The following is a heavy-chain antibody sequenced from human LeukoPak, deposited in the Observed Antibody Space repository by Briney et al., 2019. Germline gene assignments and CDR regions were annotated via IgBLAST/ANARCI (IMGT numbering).Heavy chain of an antibody. CDR1: GGSFSGYY. Sequence: SETLSLTCAVYGGSFSGYYWSWIRQPPGKGLEWIGEINHSGSTNYNPSLKSRVTISVDTSKNRFSLKLSSVTAADTAVYYCARASIAARDAFDIWGQGTMVTVSS. J-gene: IGHJ3*02. CDR3: ARASIAARDAFDI. D-gene: IGHD6-6*01. V-gene: IGHV4-34*01. CDR2: INHSGST.